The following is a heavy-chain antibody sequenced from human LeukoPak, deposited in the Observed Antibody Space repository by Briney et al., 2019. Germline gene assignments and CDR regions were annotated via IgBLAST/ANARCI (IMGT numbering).Heavy chain of an antibody. CDR2: IYYSGST. CDR1: GGSISSYY. CDR3: ARPSGRSYYDILTVETWAFDI. J-gene: IGHJ3*02. V-gene: IGHV4-59*01. Sequence: SETLSLTCTVSGGSISSYYWSWIRQPPGKGLEWIGYIYYSGSTNYNPSLKSRVTISVDTSKNQFSLKLSSVTAADTAVYYCARPSGRSYYDILTVETWAFDIWGQGTMVTVSS. D-gene: IGHD3-9*01.